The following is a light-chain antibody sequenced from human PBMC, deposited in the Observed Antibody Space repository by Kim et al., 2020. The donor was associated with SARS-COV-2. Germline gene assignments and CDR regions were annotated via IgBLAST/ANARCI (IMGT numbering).Light chain of an antibody. J-gene: IGLJ2*01. CDR1: NIEKKN. Sequence: SYELTQPPSVSVALGQTTTIICGGNNIEKKNVHWYKQKPGQAPVLVMYRDINRPSGIPERFSGSNSGNAATLTTSTAEAGDEADYYCQVWDTTAVFGGGT. CDR3: QVWDTTAV. CDR2: RDI. V-gene: IGLV3-9*01.